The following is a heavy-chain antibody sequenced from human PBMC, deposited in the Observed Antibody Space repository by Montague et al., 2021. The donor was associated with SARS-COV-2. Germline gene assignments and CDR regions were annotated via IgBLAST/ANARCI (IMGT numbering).Heavy chain of an antibody. Sequence: SETLSLTCTVSGGSISSSSYYWGWIRQPPGKGLEWIGSIYYSGSTYYNPSLKSRVTISVDTSKNQFSLKLSSVTAADTAVYNCARVGRRQLVGLSGMDVWGQGTTVTVSS. CDR3: ARVGRRQLVGLSGMDV. CDR1: GGSISSSSYY. D-gene: IGHD6-13*01. V-gene: IGHV4-39*07. CDR2: IYYSGST. J-gene: IGHJ6*02.